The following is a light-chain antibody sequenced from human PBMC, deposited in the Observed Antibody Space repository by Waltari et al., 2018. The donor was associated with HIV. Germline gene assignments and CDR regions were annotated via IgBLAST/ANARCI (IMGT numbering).Light chain of an antibody. CDR3: QQYYSAPIT. J-gene: IGKJ5*01. Sequence: DIVMTQSPDSLAVSLGERATINCKSSQSVLYSSSNKNYLAWYQQKSGQPPKLLIYWASTRESGVPDRFSGSGSGTDFTLTISSLQAADVAVYYCQQYYSAPITFGQGTRLEIK. CDR1: QSVLYSSSNKNY. CDR2: WAS. V-gene: IGKV4-1*01.